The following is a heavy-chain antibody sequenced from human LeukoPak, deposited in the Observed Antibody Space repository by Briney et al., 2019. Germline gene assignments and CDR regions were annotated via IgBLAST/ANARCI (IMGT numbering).Heavy chain of an antibody. D-gene: IGHD6-19*01. CDR3: ARSQGVAVAGSGRIDP. CDR2: ISYNGSNK. Sequence: TGGTLRLSCAASGFTFSSYAMHWVRQAPGKGLEWVAVISYNGSNKYCAASVRGRFTISRDNSKNTLYLQMNSLRAEDTAVYYCARSQGVAVAGSGRIDPWGQGTLVTVSS. CDR1: GFTFSSYA. V-gene: IGHV3-30-3*01. J-gene: IGHJ5*02.